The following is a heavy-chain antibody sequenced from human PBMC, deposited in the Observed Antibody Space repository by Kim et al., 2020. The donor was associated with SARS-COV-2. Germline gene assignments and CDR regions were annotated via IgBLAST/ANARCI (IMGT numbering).Heavy chain of an antibody. Sequence: GGSLRLSCAASGFTVSSNYMSWVRQAPGKGLEWVSVIYSGGSTYYADSVKGRFTISRDNSKNTLYLQMNSLRAEDTAVYYCARDKFGELSWFDPWGQGTLVTVSS. D-gene: IGHD3-10*01. CDR1: GFTVSSNY. CDR2: IYSGGST. V-gene: IGHV3-53*01. CDR3: ARDKFGELSWFDP. J-gene: IGHJ5*02.